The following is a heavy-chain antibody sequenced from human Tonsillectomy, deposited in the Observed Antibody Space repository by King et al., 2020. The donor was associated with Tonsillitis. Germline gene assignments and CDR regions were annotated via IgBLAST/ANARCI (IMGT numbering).Heavy chain of an antibody. Sequence: VQLVESGGVVVQPGGSLRLSCAASGFTFHNYTMHWVRQPPGKGLEWVCLINWNGETSYYTDSLRGRFTVSRDNSKNSLYLEMNSLRTEDTAIYYCAKGLTGYFWVPESWGQGTLVTVSS. V-gene: IGHV3-43*01. CDR1: GFTFHNYT. CDR3: AKGLTGYFWVPES. CDR2: INWNGETS. D-gene: IGHD3-9*01. J-gene: IGHJ5*02.